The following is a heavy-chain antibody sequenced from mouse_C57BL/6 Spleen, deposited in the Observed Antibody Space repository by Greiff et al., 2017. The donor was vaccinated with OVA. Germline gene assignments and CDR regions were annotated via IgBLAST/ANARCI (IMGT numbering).Heavy chain of an antibody. Sequence: VQLQQSGAELVRPGASVKLSCKASGYTFTDYYINWVKQRPGQGLEWIARIYPGSGNTYYNEKFKGKATLTAEKSSSTAYMQLSSLTSEDSAVYFCARGEGMVTYYYAMDYWGQGTSVTVSS. V-gene: IGHV1-76*01. J-gene: IGHJ4*01. CDR3: ARGEGMVTYYYAMDY. CDR1: GYTFTDYY. CDR2: IYPGSGNT. D-gene: IGHD2-2*01.